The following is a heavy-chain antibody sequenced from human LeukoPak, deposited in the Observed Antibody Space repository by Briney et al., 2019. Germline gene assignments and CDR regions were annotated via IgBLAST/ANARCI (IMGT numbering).Heavy chain of an antibody. D-gene: IGHD6-19*01. CDR1: GYSISSGYY. J-gene: IGHJ6*03. V-gene: IGHV4-38-2*02. Sequence: SETLSLTCTVSGYSISSGYYWGWIRQPPGKGLEWIGSIYHSGSTYYNPSLKSRVTISVDTSKNQFSLRLSSVTAADTAVYYCARDHSGWYFTGVRRYYYYMDVWGKGTTVTVSS. CDR2: IYHSGST. CDR3: ARDHSGWYFTGVRRYYYYMDV.